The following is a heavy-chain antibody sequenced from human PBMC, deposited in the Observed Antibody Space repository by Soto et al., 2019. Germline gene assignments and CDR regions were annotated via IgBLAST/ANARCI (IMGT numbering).Heavy chain of an antibody. D-gene: IGHD4-17*01. CDR2: INSDGSST. CDR1: GFAFSGYW. J-gene: IGHJ4*02. Sequence: EVQLVESGGGLVQPGGSLRLSCAASGFAFSGYWLHWVRQVAGKGLEWVSRINSDGSSTNYAVSVQGRFTISRDNAKNTVYGQMNNLRAPDTALYYCTRGGTVTTRWGLFDQWGQGTQVTVSS. CDR3: TRGGTVTTRWGLFDQ. V-gene: IGHV3-74*01.